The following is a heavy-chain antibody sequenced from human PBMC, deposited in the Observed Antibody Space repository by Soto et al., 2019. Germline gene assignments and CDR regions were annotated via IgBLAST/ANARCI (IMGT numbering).Heavy chain of an antibody. Sequence: QVQLVESGGGVVQPGRSLRLSCAASGFTFSSYGMHWVRQAPGKGLEWVAVIWHDGSKKDYVDSVKGRFTISRDNSKNTVYLQMNSLRAEDTAVYYCAKEHRGYYDFWSGSFDYWGQGILVTVSS. CDR3: AKEHRGYYDFWSGSFDY. CDR1: GFTFSSYG. D-gene: IGHD3-3*01. V-gene: IGHV3-33*06. CDR2: IWHDGSKK. J-gene: IGHJ4*02.